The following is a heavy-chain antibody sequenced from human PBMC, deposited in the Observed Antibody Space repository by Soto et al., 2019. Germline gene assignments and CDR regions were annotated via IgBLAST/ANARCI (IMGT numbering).Heavy chain of an antibody. CDR2: IIPIFGTA. D-gene: IGHD6-13*01. V-gene: IGHV1-69*13. J-gene: IGHJ3*02. CDR3: ARVRRAAAGFDI. CDR1: GGTFSSYA. Sequence: SVKVSCKASGGTFSSYAISWVRQAPGQGLEWMGGIIPIFGTANYAQKFQGRVTITADESTSTAYMELSSLRSEDTAVYYCARVRRAAAGFDIWGQGTMVTVSS.